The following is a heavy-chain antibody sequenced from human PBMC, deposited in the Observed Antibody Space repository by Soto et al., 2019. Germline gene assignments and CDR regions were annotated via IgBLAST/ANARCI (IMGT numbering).Heavy chain of an antibody. V-gene: IGHV3-23*01. Sequence: EVQLLESGGGLVQPGGSLRLSCAASGFTFSSYAMSWVRQAPGKGLEWVSGISASAGTTYYADSVKGRFTISRDNSKNPLYLEMNSLRAEDTAVYYCAKTYTSSWYNWYFDLWGRGTLVTVSS. CDR1: GFTFSSYA. CDR3: AKTYTSSWYNWYFDL. D-gene: IGHD6-13*01. CDR2: ISASAGTT. J-gene: IGHJ2*01.